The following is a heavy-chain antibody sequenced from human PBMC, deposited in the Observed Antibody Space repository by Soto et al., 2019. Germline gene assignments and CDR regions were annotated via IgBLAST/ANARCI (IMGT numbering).Heavy chain of an antibody. CDR3: ARVFGGYCSSTSCYMARWFDP. D-gene: IGHD2-2*02. J-gene: IGHJ5*02. V-gene: IGHV4-30-2*01. CDR1: GGSISSGGYS. CDR2: IYHSGST. Sequence: SETLSLTCAVSGGSISSGGYSWSWIRQPPGKGLEWIGYIYHSGSTYYNPSLKSRVTISVDRSKNQFSLKLSPVTAADTAVYYCARVFGGYCSSTSCYMARWFDPWGQGTLVTV.